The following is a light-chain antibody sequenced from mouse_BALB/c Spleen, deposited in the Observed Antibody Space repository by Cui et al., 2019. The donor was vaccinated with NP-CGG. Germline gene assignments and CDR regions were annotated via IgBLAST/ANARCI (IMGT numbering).Light chain of an antibody. CDR3: ALWYSNHWV. CDR2: GTN. CDR1: PGAVTTSNY. Sequence: QAVVTHQSALPPSPGDTVSLTCPSTPGAVTTSNYANWVQEKPDHLFTGLIGGTNNRAPGVPARFSGSLIGDKAALTITGAQTEDEAIYFCALWYSNHWVFGGGTKLTVL. J-gene: IGLJ1*01. V-gene: IGLV1*01.